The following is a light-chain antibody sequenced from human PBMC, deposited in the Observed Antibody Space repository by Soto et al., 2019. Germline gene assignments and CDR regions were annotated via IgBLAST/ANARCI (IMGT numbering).Light chain of an antibody. J-gene: IGLJ1*01. CDR1: SSNIGAGYE. CDR3: QSYDRGLTAYV. CDR2: GND. V-gene: IGLV1-40*01. Sequence: QSVLTQPPSVSGAPGQGVTISCTGTSSNIGAGYEVHWYHQLPGTAPKFLVSGNDNRPSGVPDRLSASKSGTSGSLAITDLQAEDEGHYYCQSYDRGLTAYVFGTGTKVTVL.